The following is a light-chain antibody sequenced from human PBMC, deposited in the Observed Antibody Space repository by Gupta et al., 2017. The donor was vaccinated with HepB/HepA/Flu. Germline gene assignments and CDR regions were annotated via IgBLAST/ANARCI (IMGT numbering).Light chain of an antibody. CDR3: RQSHNTILT. J-gene: IGKJ4*01. CDR2: GAL. Sequence: DIQMTQSPSSLSASVGDSVTVTCRSSQYINTLLNWYQLTPWRPPQLLIFGALHLRSGVSSRFSGSGSGTEFTLTINNLQPEDFATDYCRQSHNTILTFGGGTXVDI. V-gene: IGKV1-39*01. CDR1: QYINTL.